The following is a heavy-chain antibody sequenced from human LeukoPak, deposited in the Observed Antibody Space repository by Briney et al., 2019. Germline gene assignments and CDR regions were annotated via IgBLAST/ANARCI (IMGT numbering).Heavy chain of an antibody. D-gene: IGHD3-22*01. V-gene: IGHV4-34*01. Sequence: PSETLSLTCAVYGGSFSGYYWSWIRQPPGKGLEWIGEINHSGSTNYNPSLKSRVTISVDTSKNQFSLKLSSVTAADTAVYYCARRYYDSSGYWIWFDPWGQGTLVTVSS. CDR3: ARRYYDSSGYWIWFDP. J-gene: IGHJ5*02. CDR1: GGSFSGYY. CDR2: INHSGST.